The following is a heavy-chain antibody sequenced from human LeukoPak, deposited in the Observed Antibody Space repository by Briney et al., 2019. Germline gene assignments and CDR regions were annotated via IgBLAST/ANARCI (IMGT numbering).Heavy chain of an antibody. CDR3: ARGGFNYDSYHFDY. D-gene: IGHD5-18*01. CDR1: GFTFSSYE. J-gene: IGHJ4*02. V-gene: IGHV3-48*03. Sequence: PGGSLRLSCAASGFTFSSYEMNWVRPAAGERLEWVSYTSGSGSTIYYADSVKGRFTISRDNAKNSLYLQMNSLRAEDTAVYYCARGGFNYDSYHFDYWGQGTLVTVSS. CDR2: TSGSGSTI.